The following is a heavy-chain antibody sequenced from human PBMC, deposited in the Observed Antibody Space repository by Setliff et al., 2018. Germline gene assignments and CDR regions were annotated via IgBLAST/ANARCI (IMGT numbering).Heavy chain of an antibody. D-gene: IGHD3-10*01. Sequence: SETLSLTCTVSGGSISTYYWTWIRQPPGKALEWIGYIYYSGTTNYSPSLKSRVTISVDTSKNQFSLKLSSVTAADTAVYYCARGKGSWVLLRWFDPWGQGTLVTVSS. V-gene: IGHV4-59*12. J-gene: IGHJ5*02. CDR3: ARGKGSWVLLRWFDP. CDR1: GGSISTYY. CDR2: IYYSGTT.